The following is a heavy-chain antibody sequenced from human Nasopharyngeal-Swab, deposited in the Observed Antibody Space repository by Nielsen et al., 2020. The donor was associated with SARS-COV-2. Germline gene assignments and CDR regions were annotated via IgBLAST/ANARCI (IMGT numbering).Heavy chain of an antibody. D-gene: IGHD6-6*01. Sequence: GGSRRLACVVSGFTFSSKSMNWDRQAQGKGLEWVSYISSSSSTTYYADSVKGRFTISRDNAKNSLYLQMNSLRDEDTAVYYCARDGYSSSWYAFDIWGQGTMVTVSS. CDR2: ISSSSSTT. V-gene: IGHV3-48*02. CDR1: GFTFSSKS. J-gene: IGHJ3*02. CDR3: ARDGYSSSWYAFDI.